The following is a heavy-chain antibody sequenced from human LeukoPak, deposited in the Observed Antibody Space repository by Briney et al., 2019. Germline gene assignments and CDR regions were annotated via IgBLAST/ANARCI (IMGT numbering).Heavy chain of an antibody. CDR3: ARGPPEFVRFLDWDSPLDF. CDR2: INPNSGGT. V-gene: IGHV1-2*02. CDR1: GYTFTSYY. Sequence: ASVKVSCKASGYTFTSYYMHWVRQAPGQGLEWMGWINPNSGGTNFAQKFQGRVTMTRDTSISTAYLVLSSLRSDDTAVYFCARGPPEFVRFLDWDSPLDFWGQGTLVTVSS. D-gene: IGHD3-3*01. J-gene: IGHJ4*02.